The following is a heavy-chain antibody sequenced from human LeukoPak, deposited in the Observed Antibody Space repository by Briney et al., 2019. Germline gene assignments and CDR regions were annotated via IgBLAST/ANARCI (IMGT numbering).Heavy chain of an antibody. D-gene: IGHD2-2*01. CDR1: GFTFSSYS. J-gene: IGHJ4*02. Sequence: GGSLRLSCAASGFTFSSYSMNWVRQAPGKGLEWVSYISSSSSTIYYADSVKGRFTISRDNAKNSLYLQMNSLRDEDTAVYYCARDPRWLPAAHPATFDCWGQGTLVTVSS. CDR2: ISSSSSTI. CDR3: ARDPRWLPAAHPATFDC. V-gene: IGHV3-48*02.